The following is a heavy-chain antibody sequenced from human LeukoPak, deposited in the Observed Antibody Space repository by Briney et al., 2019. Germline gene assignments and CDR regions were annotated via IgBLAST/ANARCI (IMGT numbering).Heavy chain of an antibody. D-gene: IGHD3-16*01. CDR1: GFTFSSYA. V-gene: IGHV3-23*01. CDR3: AKAGGLSGSPDPPDAFDI. Sequence: PGGSLRLSCAASGFTFSSYAMSWVRQAPGKGLEWVSAISGSGGSTYYADSVKGRFTISRDNSKNTLYLQMNSLRAEDTAVYYCAKAGGLSGSPDPPDAFDIWGQGTMVTVSS. CDR2: ISGSGGST. J-gene: IGHJ3*02.